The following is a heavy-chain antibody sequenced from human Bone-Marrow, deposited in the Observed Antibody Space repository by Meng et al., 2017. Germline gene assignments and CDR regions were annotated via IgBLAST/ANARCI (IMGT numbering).Heavy chain of an antibody. CDR3: ARDAPPPGAAADFDY. V-gene: IGHV3-13*01. J-gene: IGHJ4*02. CDR1: GFTFSRYD. Sequence: LVGCGGVLVKAGGALRLSLAAAGFTFSRYDMHWVRQAPGKGLEWVSGIGTAGDTDYPGSVRGRFTISRENAKNSLYLQMESLRVGDTAVYYCARDAPPPGAAADFDYWGQGTLVTVSS. CDR2: IGTAGDT. D-gene: IGHD6-13*01.